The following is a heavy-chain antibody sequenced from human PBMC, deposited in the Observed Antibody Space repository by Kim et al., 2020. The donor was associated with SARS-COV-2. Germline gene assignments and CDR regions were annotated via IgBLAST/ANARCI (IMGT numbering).Heavy chain of an antibody. D-gene: IGHD3-10*01. V-gene: IGHV4-39*07. Sequence: SETLSLTCTVSGGSISSSSYYWGWIRQPPGKGLEWIGSIYYSGSTYYNPSLKSRVTISVDTSKNQFSLKLSSVTAADTAVYYCARGRWFGEGYFDYWGQGTLVTVSS. CDR2: IYYSGST. CDR1: GGSISSSSYY. J-gene: IGHJ4*02. CDR3: ARGRWFGEGYFDY.